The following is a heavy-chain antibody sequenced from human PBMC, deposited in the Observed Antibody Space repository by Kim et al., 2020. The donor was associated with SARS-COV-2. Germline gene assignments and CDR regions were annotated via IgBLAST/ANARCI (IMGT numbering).Heavy chain of an antibody. V-gene: IGHV3-11*05. Sequence: VRGRFTISRDNAKNSLYLQMDSLRAEDTAVYYCARDTEALLWFGEPGSPVWGQGTTVTVS. CDR3: ARDTEALLWFGEPGSPV. J-gene: IGHJ6*02. D-gene: IGHD3-10*01.